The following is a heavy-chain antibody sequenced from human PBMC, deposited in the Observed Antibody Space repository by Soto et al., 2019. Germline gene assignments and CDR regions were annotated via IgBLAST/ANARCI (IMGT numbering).Heavy chain of an antibody. V-gene: IGHV3-11*01. D-gene: IGHD1-26*01. CDR2: ISGSGRTI. CDR3: ARDLGNCFDY. J-gene: IGHJ4*02. Sequence: QVRLVESGGGLVKPAGSLRLSCGASGFSFNDYYMSWIRQAPGKGLEWISYISGSGRTISYAVSVKGRFTISRDNAKSSLYLHLNNLTAEDTAVYFCARDLGNCFDYWGRGTLVTVSS. CDR1: GFSFNDYY.